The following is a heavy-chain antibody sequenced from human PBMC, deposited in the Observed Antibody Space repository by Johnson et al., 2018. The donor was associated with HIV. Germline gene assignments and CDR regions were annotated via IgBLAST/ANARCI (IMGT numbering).Heavy chain of an antibody. J-gene: IGHJ3*02. CDR1: GFTFSTYG. Sequence: QVQLVESGGGVVQSGGSLRLSCAASGFTFSTYGMHWVRQAPGKGLEWVAFIRYDGNNKYYADSVRGRLTISRDNSKNTVYLQMNSLRTEDTAVYYCAKDVGNYLPDAFDIWGQGTMVTVSS. CDR3: AKDVGNYLPDAFDI. CDR2: IRYDGNNK. D-gene: IGHD3-22*01. V-gene: IGHV3-30*02.